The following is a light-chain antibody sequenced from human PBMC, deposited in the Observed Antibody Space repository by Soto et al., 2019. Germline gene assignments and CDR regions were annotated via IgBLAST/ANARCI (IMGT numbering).Light chain of an antibody. CDR1: QSVSSY. J-gene: IGKJ5*01. CDR2: DAS. Sequence: VFIQSPATLFLSPGERATLSCRASQSVSSYLAWYQQKPGQAPRLLIYDASNRATGIPARFSGSGSGTDFTLTISSLEPEDFAVYYCQQRSNWITFGQGTRLEIK. CDR3: QQRSNWIT. V-gene: IGKV3-11*01.